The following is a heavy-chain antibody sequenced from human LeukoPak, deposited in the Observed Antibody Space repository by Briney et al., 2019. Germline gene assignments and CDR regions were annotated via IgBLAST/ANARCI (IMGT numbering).Heavy chain of an antibody. CDR3: ARLHSGSYAFDY. CDR1: GGSISSYY. D-gene: IGHD1-26*01. CDR2: IYYSGST. V-gene: IGHV4-59*08. J-gene: IGHJ4*02. Sequence: SETLSLTCTVSGGSISSYYWSWIRQPPGKGLEWIGYIYYSGSTNYNPSLKSRVTISVDTSKNQFSLKLSSVTAADTAVYYCARLHSGSYAFDYWGQGTLVTVSS.